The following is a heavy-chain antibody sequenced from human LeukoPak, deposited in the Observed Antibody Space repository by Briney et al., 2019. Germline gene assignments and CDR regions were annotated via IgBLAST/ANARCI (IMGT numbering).Heavy chain of an antibody. V-gene: IGHV1-18*01. CDR3: ARANNWNDGDY. Sequence: ASVKVSCKASGGTFSSYAISWVRQAPGQGLEWMGRISAYNGNTNYAQKLQGRVTMTTDTSTSTAYMELRSLRSDDTAVYYCARANNWNDGDYWGQGTLVTVSS. CDR1: GGTFSSYA. J-gene: IGHJ4*02. D-gene: IGHD1-1*01. CDR2: ISAYNGNT.